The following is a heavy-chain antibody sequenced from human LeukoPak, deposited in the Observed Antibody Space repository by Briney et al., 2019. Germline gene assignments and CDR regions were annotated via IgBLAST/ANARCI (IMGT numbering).Heavy chain of an antibody. J-gene: IGHJ3*02. Sequence: SETLSLTCTVSGGSINSGAYYWSWIPQHPGKGLEWIGYIYYSGSNYYNPSLKSRVTISVDTSKNQFSLKLSSVTAADTAVYYCAGCSGGSPIDAFHIWGQGTMVTVSS. CDR2: IYYSGSN. CDR1: GGSINSGAYY. CDR3: AGCSGGSPIDAFHI. V-gene: IGHV4-31*03. D-gene: IGHD2-15*01.